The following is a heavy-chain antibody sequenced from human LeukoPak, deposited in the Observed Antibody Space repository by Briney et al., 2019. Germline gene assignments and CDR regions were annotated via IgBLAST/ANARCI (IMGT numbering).Heavy chain of an antibody. CDR2: ISSYNGTT. J-gene: IGHJ6*02. CDR1: GYSFTSYA. CDR3: ARDPLRSTWSTYYNALDV. Sequence: SVKVSCKASGYSFTSYAINWVRQAPGQGLEWMGWISSYNGTTDYAQKFQGRVTMTTDTSTSTAYMELRSLTSDDTAVYYCARDPLRSTWSTYYNALDVWGQGTTVTVSS. V-gene: IGHV1-18*01. D-gene: IGHD6-13*01.